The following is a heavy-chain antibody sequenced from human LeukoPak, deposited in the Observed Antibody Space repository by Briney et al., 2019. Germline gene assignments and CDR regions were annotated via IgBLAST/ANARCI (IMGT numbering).Heavy chain of an antibody. D-gene: IGHD5-12*01. CDR1: GFTFSSYW. J-gene: IGHJ4*02. Sequence: GGSLRLSCAASGFTFSSYWMHWVRQAPGKGLVWVSRITSDGRSASYADSVKGRFTMSRDNAKNSLYLQMNSLRAEDTAVYYCARAPGSGYDYLDFWGQGTLVTVSS. CDR3: ARAPGSGYDYLDF. V-gene: IGHV3-74*01. CDR2: ITSDGRSA.